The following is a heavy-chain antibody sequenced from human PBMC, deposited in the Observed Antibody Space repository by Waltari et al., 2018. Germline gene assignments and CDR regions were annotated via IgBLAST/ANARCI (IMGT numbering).Heavy chain of an antibody. J-gene: IGHJ4*02. CDR3: ASYYAFFDY. D-gene: IGHD3-16*01. Sequence: QLQLQESGPGLVKPSETLSLTCTVPGGSISSSSYYWGWIRQPPGKGLEWIGSIYYSGSTYYNPSLKSRVTISVDTSKNQFSLKLSSVTAADTAVYYCASYYAFFDYWGQGTLVTVSS. V-gene: IGHV4-39*07. CDR1: GGSISSSSYY. CDR2: IYYSGST.